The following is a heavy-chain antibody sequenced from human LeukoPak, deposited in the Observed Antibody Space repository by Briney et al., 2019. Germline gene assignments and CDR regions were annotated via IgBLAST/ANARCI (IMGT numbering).Heavy chain of an antibody. J-gene: IGHJ4*02. CDR2: IYHSGST. Sequence: PSGTLSLTCAVSGGSISSSNWWSWVRQPPGKGLEWIGEIYHSGSTNYNPSLKSRVTISVDTSKNQFSLKLSSVTAADTAVYYCARTSGYSYGYVRIWGQGTLVTVSS. CDR3: ARTSGYSYGYVRI. CDR1: GGSISSSNW. V-gene: IGHV4-4*02. D-gene: IGHD5-18*01.